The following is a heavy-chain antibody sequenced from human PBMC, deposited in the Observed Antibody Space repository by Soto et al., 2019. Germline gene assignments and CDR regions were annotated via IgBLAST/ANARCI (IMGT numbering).Heavy chain of an antibody. CDR1: GGFISRCSDY. D-gene: IGHD4-4*01. J-gene: IGHJ5*02. Sequence: SETLSLTCNASGGFISRCSDYWGWIRQPPGKGLEWIGYIYYSGSTYYNPSLKSRVTISVDTSKNQFSLKLSSVTAADTAVYYCARDSNYSNLNWFDPWGQGTLVTVSS. CDR3: ARDSNYSNLNWFDP. CDR2: IYYSGST. V-gene: IGHV4-61*01.